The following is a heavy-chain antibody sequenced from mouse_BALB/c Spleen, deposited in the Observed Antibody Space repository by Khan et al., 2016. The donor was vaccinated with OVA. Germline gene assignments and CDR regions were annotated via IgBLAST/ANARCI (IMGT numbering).Heavy chain of an antibody. CDR2: ISYSGGT. CDR3: ARGNYYGYYFDY. CDR1: GYSITSGYA. V-gene: IGHV3-2*02. J-gene: IGHJ2*01. Sequence: EVQLQESGPGLVKPSQSLSLTCTVTGYSITSGYAWNWIRQFPGNKLEWMGYISYSGGTSYNPSLQSRISITRDTSKNQFFLQFNSVTTEDTATYYCARGNYYGYYFDYWGQGTPLTVSS. D-gene: IGHD1-1*01.